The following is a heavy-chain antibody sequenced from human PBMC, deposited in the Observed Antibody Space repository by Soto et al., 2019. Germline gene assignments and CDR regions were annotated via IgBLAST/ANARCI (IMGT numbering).Heavy chain of an antibody. Sequence: ASVKVSCKASGYKFSSYAIHWVRQAPGQRLEWMGWINVGNGNTKYSQKFHDRVTIIRDTSADTAYMEVSSLRSEDTAVYYCARSEETYNHVLTGMHLYYYYFGMDVWGQGTTVTVSS. V-gene: IGHV1-3*01. D-gene: IGHD3-9*01. CDR3: ARSEETYNHVLTGMHLYYYYFGMDV. CDR2: INVGNGNT. J-gene: IGHJ6*02. CDR1: GYKFSSYA.